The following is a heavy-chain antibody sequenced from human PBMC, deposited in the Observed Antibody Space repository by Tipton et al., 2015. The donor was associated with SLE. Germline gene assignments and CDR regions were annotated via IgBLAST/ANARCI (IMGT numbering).Heavy chain of an antibody. CDR2: IYTSGST. CDR1: GGSISSGSYF. Sequence: TLSLTCTVSGGSISSGSYFWSWIRQPAGKGLEWIGYIYTSGSTNYNPSLKSRVTISVDTSKNQFSLKLSSVTAAGTAVYYCASSRGWVVASLHPWGQGTLVTVSS. J-gene: IGHJ5*02. CDR3: ASSRGWVVASLHP. V-gene: IGHV4-61*09. D-gene: IGHD2-15*01.